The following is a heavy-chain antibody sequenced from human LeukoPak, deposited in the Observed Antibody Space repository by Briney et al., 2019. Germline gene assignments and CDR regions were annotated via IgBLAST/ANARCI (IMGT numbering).Heavy chain of an antibody. V-gene: IGHV4-39*07. Sequence: SETLSLTCSVSGGSISSNSYYWGWIRQPPGKGLEWIGSFYYSGNTYYNPSLKSRVTISLDMPKSQFSLKLSSVTAADTAVYYCASLAVATKVDAFDIWGQGTMVTVSS. CDR3: ASLAVATKVDAFDI. CDR2: FYYSGNT. D-gene: IGHD5-12*01. J-gene: IGHJ3*02. CDR1: GGSISSNSYY.